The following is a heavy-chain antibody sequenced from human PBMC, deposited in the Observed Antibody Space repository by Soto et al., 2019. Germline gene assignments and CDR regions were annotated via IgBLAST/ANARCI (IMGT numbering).Heavy chain of an antibody. D-gene: IGHD3-10*01. V-gene: IGHV4-31*03. CDR3: ASKSRGMTRGRSYWYFDL. CDR1: GGSISSGGYY. CDR2: IYYSGST. J-gene: IGHJ2*01. Sequence: SETLSLTCTVSGGSISSGGYYWSWIRQHPGKGLEWIGYIYYSGSTYYNPSLKSRVTISVDTSKNQFSLKLSSVTAADTAVYYCASKSRGMTRGRSYWYFDLWGRGTLVTVSS.